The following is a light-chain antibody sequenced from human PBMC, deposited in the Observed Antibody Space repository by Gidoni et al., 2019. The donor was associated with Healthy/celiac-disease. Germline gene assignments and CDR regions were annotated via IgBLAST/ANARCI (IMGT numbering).Light chain of an antibody. Sequence: QSALTQPASVSGSPGQSITISCPGTSGDVGGYNYVSWYQQHPGKAPKLMIYDVSNRPSGVSNRFSGSKSGNPASRTISGLQAEDEADYYCSSYTSSSTKVFGGGTKLTVL. CDR2: DVS. J-gene: IGLJ2*01. CDR3: SSYTSSSTKV. V-gene: IGLV2-14*01. CDR1: SGDVGGYNY.